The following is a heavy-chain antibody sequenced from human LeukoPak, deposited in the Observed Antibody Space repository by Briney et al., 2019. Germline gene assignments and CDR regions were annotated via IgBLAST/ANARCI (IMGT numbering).Heavy chain of an antibody. CDR3: ARDPGYDYVWGSYRSFDY. CDR2: ISSSGSNI. CDR1: GFTFSSYE. V-gene: IGHV3-48*03. Sequence: GGSLRLSCAASGFTFSSYEMNWVRQAPGKGLEWVSYISSSGSNIYYADSVKGRFTISRDNSKNSLYLQMNSLRAEDTAVYYCARDPGYDYVWGSYRSFDYWGLGTLVTVSS. D-gene: IGHD3-16*02. J-gene: IGHJ4*02.